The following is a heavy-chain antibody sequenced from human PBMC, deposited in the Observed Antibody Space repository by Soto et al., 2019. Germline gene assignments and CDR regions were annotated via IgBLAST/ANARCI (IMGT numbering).Heavy chain of an antibody. CDR1: GGSISSYY. V-gene: IGHV4-4*07. D-gene: IGHD3-22*01. CDR3: ARADSSGYWDYFDY. J-gene: IGHJ4*02. CDR2: IYTSGST. Sequence: ASETLSLTCTVSGGSISSYYWSWIRQPAGKGLEWIGRIYTSGSTNYNPSLKSRVTMSVDTSKNQFSLKLSSVTAADTAVYYCARADSSGYWDYFDYWGQGTLVTVSS.